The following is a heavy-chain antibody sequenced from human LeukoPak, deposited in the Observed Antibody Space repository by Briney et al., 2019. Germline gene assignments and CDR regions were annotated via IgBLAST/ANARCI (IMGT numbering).Heavy chain of an antibody. D-gene: IGHD3-10*01. CDR2: IYHSGST. CDR3: AKSSGSLFDP. CDR1: GYSVSFGYY. J-gene: IGHJ5*02. Sequence: SETLSLTCTVSGYSVSFGYYWGWIRHPPGKGLEWIGSIYHSGSTYYNPSLKSRVTMSADTSKNQFSLRLSSVTAADTAVYYCAKSSGSLFDPWGQGTLVTVSS. V-gene: IGHV4-38-2*02.